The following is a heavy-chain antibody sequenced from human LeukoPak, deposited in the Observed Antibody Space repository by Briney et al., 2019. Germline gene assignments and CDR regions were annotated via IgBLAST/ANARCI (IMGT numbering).Heavy chain of an antibody. CDR2: ISSSSSYI. CDR3: ARDLRDSSGFDHDAFDI. CDR1: GFTFSSYS. D-gene: IGHD3-22*01. V-gene: IGHV3-21*01. Sequence: GGSLRVSCAASGFTFSSYSMNWVRQAPGKGLEWVSSISSSSSYIYYADSVKGRFTISRDNAKNSLYLQMNSLRAEDTAVYYCARDLRDSSGFDHDAFDIWGQGTMVTVSS. J-gene: IGHJ3*02.